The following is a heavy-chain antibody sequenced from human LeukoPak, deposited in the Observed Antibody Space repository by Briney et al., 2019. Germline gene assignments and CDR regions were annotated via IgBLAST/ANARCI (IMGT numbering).Heavy chain of an antibody. J-gene: IGHJ5*02. CDR3: ARASPYGDYVAGWFDP. CDR1: GGSISSGGYY. D-gene: IGHD4-17*01. CDR2: IYYSGST. V-gene: IGHV4-31*03. Sequence: SQTLSLTCTVSGGSISSGGYYWSWIRQHPGKGLEWIGYIYYSGSTYYNPSLKSRVTISVDTSKNQFSLKLSSVTAADTAVCYCARASPYGDYVAGWFDPWGQGTLVTVS.